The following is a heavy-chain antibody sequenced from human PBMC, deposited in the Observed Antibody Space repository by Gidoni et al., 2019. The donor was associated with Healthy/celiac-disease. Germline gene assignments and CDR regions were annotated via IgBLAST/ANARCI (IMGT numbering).Heavy chain of an antibody. CDR3: AKDFVGYCSGGSCYDLSSHYYGMDV. CDR2: ISYDGSNK. J-gene: IGHJ6*02. Sequence: QVQLVEAGGGVVQPGRSVRLSGAASGSTFRSDGRNWVRQAPGKGLEWVAVISYDGSNKYYADSVKGRFTISRDNSKNTLYLQMNSLRAEDTAVYYCAKDFVGYCSGGSCYDLSSHYYGMDVWGQGTTVTVSS. CDR1: GSTFRSDG. D-gene: IGHD2-15*01. V-gene: IGHV3-30*18.